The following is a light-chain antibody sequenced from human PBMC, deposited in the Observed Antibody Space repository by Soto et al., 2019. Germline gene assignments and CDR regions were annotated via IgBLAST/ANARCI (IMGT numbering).Light chain of an antibody. CDR1: QTISGY. J-gene: IGKJ1*01. CDR3: QQYNTYWT. V-gene: IGKV1-5*01. Sequence: DIQMTQSPSSLSASVGDRVTITCRASQTISGYLNWYQQKPGKAPELLIYAASSLETGVPSRFSGSGSGTEFTLTISSLQPDDFATYYCQQYNTYWTFGQGTKVDIK. CDR2: AAS.